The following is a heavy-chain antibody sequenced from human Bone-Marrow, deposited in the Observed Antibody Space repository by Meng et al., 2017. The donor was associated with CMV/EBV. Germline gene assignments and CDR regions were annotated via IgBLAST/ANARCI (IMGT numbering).Heavy chain of an antibody. CDR3: AKDGQRFLEWSYGMDV. Sequence: GESLKISCAASGFTFDDYAMHWVRQAPGKGLEWVSLISWDGGSTYYADSVKGRFTISRDNSKNSLYLQMNSLRAEDTALYYCAKDGQRFLEWSYGMDVWGQGTTVTVSS. CDR2: ISWDGGST. V-gene: IGHV3-43D*03. J-gene: IGHJ6*02. CDR1: GFTFDDYA. D-gene: IGHD3-3*01.